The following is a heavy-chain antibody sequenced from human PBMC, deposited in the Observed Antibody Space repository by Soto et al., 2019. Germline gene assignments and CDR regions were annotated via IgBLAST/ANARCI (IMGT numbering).Heavy chain of an antibody. J-gene: IGHJ5*02. V-gene: IGHV1-69*12. Sequence: QVQLVQSGAEVKKPGSSVNVSCKTSGGTFGNSAVSWVRQAPGQGLEWLGGIVPMFGTEKYAQKFQGRVTITADESTITAYMELNSLKTDDTAVYYCARDGDPQSAFWSGPLGGGRFDPWCQGTLVTVSS. CDR3: ARDGDPQSAFWSGPLGGGRFDP. D-gene: IGHD3-3*01. CDR2: IVPMFGTE. CDR1: GGTFGNSA.